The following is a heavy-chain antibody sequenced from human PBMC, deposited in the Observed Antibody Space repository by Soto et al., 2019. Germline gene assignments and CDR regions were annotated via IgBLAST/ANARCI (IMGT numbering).Heavy chain of an antibody. D-gene: IGHD3-10*01. CDR2: MSPNSGNT. J-gene: IGHJ4*02. Sequence: ASVKVSCKASGYTFTSYDINWVRQATGQGLEWMGWMSPNSGNTGYAQKFQGRVTMTRNTSISTAYMELSSLRSEDTAVYYCTRGTGSLYYGSGSYSNWGQGTLVTVSS. V-gene: IGHV1-8*01. CDR3: TRGTGSLYYGSGSYSN. CDR1: GYTFTSYD.